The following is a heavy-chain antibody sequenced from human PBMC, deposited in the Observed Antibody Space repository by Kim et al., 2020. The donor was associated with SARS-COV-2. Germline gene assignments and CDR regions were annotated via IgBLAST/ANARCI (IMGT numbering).Heavy chain of an antibody. V-gene: IGHV4-31*02. CDR3: ALSTVTTGENWYFDL. Sequence: PSLKSRVTISVDTSKNQFSLKLSSVTAADTAVYYCALSTVTTGENWYFDLWGRGTLVTVSS. J-gene: IGHJ2*01. D-gene: IGHD4-17*01.